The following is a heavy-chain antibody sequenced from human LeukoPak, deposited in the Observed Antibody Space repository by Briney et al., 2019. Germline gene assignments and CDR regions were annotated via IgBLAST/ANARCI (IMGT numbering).Heavy chain of an antibody. Sequence: GGSLRLSCAASGITFSTYSMNWVRQAPGKGLEWVSYISSSSSAIYYADSVKGRFTISRDNAKNSVYLQMNSLRDDDTAVYYCARDPGDYWGQGTLVTVSS. CDR1: GITFSTYS. D-gene: IGHD3-10*01. V-gene: IGHV3-48*02. J-gene: IGHJ4*02. CDR3: ARDPGDY. CDR2: ISSSSSAI.